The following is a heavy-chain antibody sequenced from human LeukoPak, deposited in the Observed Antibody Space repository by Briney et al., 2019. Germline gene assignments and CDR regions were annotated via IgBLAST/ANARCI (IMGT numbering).Heavy chain of an antibody. CDR3: ARDRAMVRGVIKRDY. V-gene: IGHV4-39*07. CDR1: GGSISSSSYY. D-gene: IGHD3-10*01. CDR2: IYYSGST. J-gene: IGHJ4*02. Sequence: PSETLSLTCTVSGGSISSSSYYWGWIRQPPGKGLEWIGSIYYSGSTNYNPSLKSRVTISVDTSKNQISLKLSSVTAADTAVYYCARDRAMVRGVIKRDYWGQGTLVTVSS.